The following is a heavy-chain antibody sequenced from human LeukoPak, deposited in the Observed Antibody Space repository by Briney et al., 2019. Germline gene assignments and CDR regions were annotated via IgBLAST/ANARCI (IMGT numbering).Heavy chain of an antibody. Sequence: ASVKVSCKASGYTFTTYYMHWVRQAPGQGLEWMGILNPSSGSTSYAQRFQGRVTMTRDTSTSTFYMELRSLKSEDTAVYYCARDGEYYDSSGSYFNYWGQGTAVTVSS. CDR3: ARDGEYYDSSGSYFNY. CDR2: LNPSSGST. CDR1: GYTFTTYY. J-gene: IGHJ4*02. D-gene: IGHD3-22*01. V-gene: IGHV1-46*01.